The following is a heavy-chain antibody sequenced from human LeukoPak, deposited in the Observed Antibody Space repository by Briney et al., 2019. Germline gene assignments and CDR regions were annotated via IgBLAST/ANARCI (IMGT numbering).Heavy chain of an antibody. CDR3: ARGSTTVAFEI. D-gene: IGHD1-26*01. Sequence: GGSLRLSCAASGFTFSNKDMHWVRQGPGKGLEWVSAIDTSGDTYYPGSVKGRFTISRENAKNILYLQMNSLRVGDTAVYYCARGSTTVAFEIWGQGTMVSVSS. CDR1: GFTFSNKD. J-gene: IGHJ3*02. V-gene: IGHV3-13*01. CDR2: IDTSGDT.